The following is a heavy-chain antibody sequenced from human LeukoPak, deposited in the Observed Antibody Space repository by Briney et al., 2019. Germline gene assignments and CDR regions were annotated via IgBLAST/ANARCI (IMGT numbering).Heavy chain of an antibody. CDR1: GFPFSSYW. D-gene: IGHD4-11*01. J-gene: IGHJ4*02. Sequence: PGGSLRLSCAASGFPFSSYWMAWVRQAPGEGLEWVASIKQDGGETFYVDSVKGRFTISRDNAKDSLYLQMNSLRAEDTAVYYCTREDHSNYNYWGQGTLVTVSS. V-gene: IGHV3-7*01. CDR3: TREDHSNYNY. CDR2: IKQDGGET.